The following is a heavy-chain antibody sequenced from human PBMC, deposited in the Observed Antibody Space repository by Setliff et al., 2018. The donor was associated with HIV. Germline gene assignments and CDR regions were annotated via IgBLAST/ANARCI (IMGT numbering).Heavy chain of an antibody. V-gene: IGHV3-48*04. CDR1: GFTFSSYS. D-gene: IGHD6-19*01. J-gene: IGHJ5*02. CDR3: AREGQEEWLAPSMYNWFDP. CDR2: ISSSSSTR. Sequence: GGSLRLSCAASGFTFSSYSMNWVRQAPGKGLEWVSYISSSSSTRYYAGSVKGRFTISRENAKNSLYLQMNSLRAEDTAVYYCAREGQEEWLAPSMYNWFDPWGQGTLVTSP.